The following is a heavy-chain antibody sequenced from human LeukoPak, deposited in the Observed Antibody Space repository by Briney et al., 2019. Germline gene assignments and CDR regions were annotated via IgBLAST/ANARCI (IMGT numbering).Heavy chain of an antibody. D-gene: IGHD2-15*01. CDR3: ASTQRGDYFDY. CDR1: GFTVSSNY. J-gene: IGHJ4*02. Sequence: GGSLRLSCAASGFTVSSNYMSWVRQAPGKGLEWVSVIYSGGSTYYADSVEGRFTISRDNSKNTLYLQMNSLRAEDTAVYYCASTQRGDYFDYWGQGTLVTVSS. CDR2: IYSGGST. V-gene: IGHV3-66*01.